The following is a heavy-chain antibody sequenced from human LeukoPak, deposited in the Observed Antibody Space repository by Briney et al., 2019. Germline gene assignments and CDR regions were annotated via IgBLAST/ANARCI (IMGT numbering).Heavy chain of an antibody. J-gene: IGHJ5*02. CDR3: ARENYYDSSGYTHWFDP. CDR2: IYYSGST. V-gene: IGHV4-39*07. D-gene: IGHD3-22*01. CDR1: GGSISSSSYY. Sequence: PSETLSLTCTVSGGSISSSSYYWGWIRQPPGKGLEWIGSIYYSGSTYYNPSLKSRVTISVDTSKNQFSLKLSSVTAADTAVYYCARENYYDSSGYTHWFDPWGQGTLVTVSS.